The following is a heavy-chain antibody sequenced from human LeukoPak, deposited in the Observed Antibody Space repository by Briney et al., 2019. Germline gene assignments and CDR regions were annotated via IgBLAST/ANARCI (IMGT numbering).Heavy chain of an antibody. CDR1: GGSISSYY. D-gene: IGHD3-22*01. Sequence: SETLSLTCTVSGGSISSYYWSWIRQPPGKGLEWIGYIYHRGSTNYKPSLKSRVTISVDTSNNQFSLKLSSVTAADTAVYYCARHYYDNSGYFDYWGQGTLVTVSS. J-gene: IGHJ4*02. CDR2: IYHRGST. CDR3: ARHYYDNSGYFDY. V-gene: IGHV4-59*01.